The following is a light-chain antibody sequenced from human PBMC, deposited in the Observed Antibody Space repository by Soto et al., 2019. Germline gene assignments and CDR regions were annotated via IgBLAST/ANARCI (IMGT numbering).Light chain of an antibody. CDR1: TNDIAVYNY. CDR2: EFG. J-gene: IGLJ3*02. Sequence: QSALTQPASVSGSPGQSITISCTGTTNDIAVYNYVSWYQHHPGKAPKVIIFEFGHRPSGVSDRFSGSKSGATASLTISGLQPEDEAEYYCTSYTTSSTWVFGGGTKLTVL. CDR3: TSYTTSSTWV. V-gene: IGLV2-14*01.